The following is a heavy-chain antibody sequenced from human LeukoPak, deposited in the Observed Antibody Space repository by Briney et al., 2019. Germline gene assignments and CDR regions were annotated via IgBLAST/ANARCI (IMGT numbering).Heavy chain of an antibody. J-gene: IGHJ6*03. CDR3: ARGGREQQLPQIQYYYYYYMDV. D-gene: IGHD6-13*01. CDR2: ISSSSSYI. V-gene: IGHV3-21*01. Sequence: KPGGSLRLSCAASGFTFSSYSMNWVRQAPGKGLEWVSSISSSSSYIYYADSVKGRFTISRDNAKNSLYLQMNSLRAEDTAVYYCARGGREQQLPQIQYYYYYYMDVWGKGTTVTVSS. CDR1: GFTFSSYS.